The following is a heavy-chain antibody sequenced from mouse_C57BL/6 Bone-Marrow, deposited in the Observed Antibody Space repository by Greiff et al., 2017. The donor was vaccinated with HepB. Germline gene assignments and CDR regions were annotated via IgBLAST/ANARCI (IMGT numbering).Heavy chain of an antibody. J-gene: IGHJ4*01. D-gene: IGHD2-4*01. CDR2: IDPEDGDT. CDR1: GFNIKDYY. V-gene: IGHV14-1*01. Sequence: EVQLQQSGAEHVRPGASVKLSCTASGFNIKDYYMHWVKQRPEQGLEWIGRIDPEDGDTEYDPKFQGKATMTADTSSNSAYLQLSSLTSEDTAVYYCTPYDWDAMDYWGQGTSVTVSS. CDR3: TPYDWDAMDY.